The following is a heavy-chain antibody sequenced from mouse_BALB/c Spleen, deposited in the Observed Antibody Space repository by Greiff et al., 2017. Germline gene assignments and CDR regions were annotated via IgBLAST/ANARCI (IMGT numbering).Heavy chain of an antibody. D-gene: IGHD3-1*01. CDR2: INPSTGYT. CDR3: ARGQLGAMDY. V-gene: IGHV1-7*01. Sequence: VQLQQSGAELAKPGASVKMSCKASGYTFTSYWMHWVKQRPGQGLEWIGYINPSTGYTEYNQKFKDKATLTADKSSSTAYMQLSSLTSEDSAVYYCARGQLGAMDYWGQGTSDTVSS. CDR1: GYTFTSYW. J-gene: IGHJ4*01.